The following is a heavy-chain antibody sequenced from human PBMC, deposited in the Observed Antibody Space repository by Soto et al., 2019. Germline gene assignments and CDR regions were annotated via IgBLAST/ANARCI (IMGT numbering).Heavy chain of an antibody. J-gene: IGHJ3*02. Sequence: GGALRLSCSASGFTFCSYAMHWVRQAPGKRLDYVSAISSNGGSTYYANYVKGRFTISRDNSKNTLYLQMGSLRAEDMAVYYCARLQYDYIWGSYRPRAFDIWGQGTMVTVSS. CDR1: GFTFCSYA. V-gene: IGHV3-64*01. D-gene: IGHD3-16*02. CDR3: ARLQYDYIWGSYRPRAFDI. CDR2: ISSNGGST.